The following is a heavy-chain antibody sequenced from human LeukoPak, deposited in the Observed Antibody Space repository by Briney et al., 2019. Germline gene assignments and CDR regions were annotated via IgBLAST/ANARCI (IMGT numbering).Heavy chain of an antibody. D-gene: IGHD6-19*01. CDR1: GGSISSYH. CDR2: IYNTGST. J-gene: IGHJ4*02. V-gene: IGHV4-59*01. Sequence: PSETLSLTCTVSGGSISSYHWSWIRQPPGKGLEWIGYIYNTGSTNYNPSLKSRVTISVDTSKNQFSLRLSSVTAADTAVYYCAWRGISGWSDYWGQGTLVTVSS. CDR3: AWRGISGWSDY.